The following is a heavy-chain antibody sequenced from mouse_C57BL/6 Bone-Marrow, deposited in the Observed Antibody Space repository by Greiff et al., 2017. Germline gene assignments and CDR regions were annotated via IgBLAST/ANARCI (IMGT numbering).Heavy chain of an antibody. J-gene: IGHJ3*01. V-gene: IGHV1-72*01. CDR1: GYTYTSYW. CDR2: IDPNSGGT. CDR3: ARYDSNSAWFAY. Sequence: QVQLQQPGAELVKPGASVKLSCKASGYTYTSYWMHWVKQRPGRGLEWIGRIDPNSGGTKYNEKFKSKATLTVDKPSSTAYMQLSSLTAEDSAGYYWARYDSNSAWFAYWGQGTLVTVSA. D-gene: IGHD2-5*01.